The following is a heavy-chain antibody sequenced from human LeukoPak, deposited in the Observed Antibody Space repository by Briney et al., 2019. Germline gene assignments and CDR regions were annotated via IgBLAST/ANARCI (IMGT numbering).Heavy chain of an antibody. D-gene: IGHD1-14*01. J-gene: IGHJ3*02. V-gene: IGHV3-53*01. CDR3: AKLAGLDAFDI. Sequence: GGSLRLSCAVSGFTVSGNYMSWVRQAPGKGLEWVSLIYSGGTTYYADSVKGRFTISRDNSKNTLYLQMNSLRAEDTAVYYCAKLAGLDAFDIWGQGTMVTVSS. CDR2: IYSGGTT. CDR1: GFTVSGNY.